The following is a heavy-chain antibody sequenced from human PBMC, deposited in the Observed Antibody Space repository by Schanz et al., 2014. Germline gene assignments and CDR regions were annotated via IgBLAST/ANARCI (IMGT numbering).Heavy chain of an antibody. CDR2: IGDDGADK. CDR1: EFSFSSFG. D-gene: IGHD2-8*01. J-gene: IGHJ3*01. CDR3: ARDYESDLYSPRHDAFDV. V-gene: IGHV3-7*01. Sequence: VQLVESGGGLVQPRGSLRLSCAASEFSFSSFGMNWVRQAPGKGLEWVANIGDDGADKYYLDSVRGRFTISRDNTKNFLHLEINTVRAEDTAVYFCARDYESDLYSPRHDAFDVWGQGTVVTVSS.